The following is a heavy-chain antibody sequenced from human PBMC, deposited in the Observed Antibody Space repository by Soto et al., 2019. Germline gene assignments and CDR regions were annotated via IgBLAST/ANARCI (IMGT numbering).Heavy chain of an antibody. Sequence: SETLSLTCTVSGGSISSYYWSWIRQPPVKGLELIGYIYYIVSTNYDPSLKSRVTISLDTSKNHFSLKLSSVTAADTAVYYCARESGRYGRTILYYGMDVWGQGTTVT. J-gene: IGHJ6*02. CDR2: IYYIVST. D-gene: IGHD2-15*01. V-gene: IGHV4-59*01. CDR1: GGSISSYY. CDR3: ARESGRYGRTILYYGMDV.